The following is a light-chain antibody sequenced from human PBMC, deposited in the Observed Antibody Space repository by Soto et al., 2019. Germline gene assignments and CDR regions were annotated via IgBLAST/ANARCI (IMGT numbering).Light chain of an antibody. CDR2: GAS. Sequence: EIVLTQSPGTLSLSPGERATLSCRASQSVSSSYLAWYQHKPGQAPRLLIYGASSRATGIPDRFSGSGSGIYFTLTISRLEPEAFAVYYCQHYGSSPYTFGQGTKLEIK. CDR1: QSVSSSY. V-gene: IGKV3-20*01. CDR3: QHYGSSPYT. J-gene: IGKJ2*01.